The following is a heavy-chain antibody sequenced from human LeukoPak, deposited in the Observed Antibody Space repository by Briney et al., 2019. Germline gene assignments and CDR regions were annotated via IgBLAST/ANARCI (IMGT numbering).Heavy chain of an antibody. V-gene: IGHV3-23*01. J-gene: IGHJ4*03. CDR3: AKDRDCSGGSCYSDY. Sequence: GASLRLSCAASGFTFSSYAMSWVRQAPGKGLEWVSAISGSGGSTYYADSVKGRFTISRDNSKNTLYLQMNSLRAEDTAVYYCAKDRDCSGGSCYSDYWGQGTLVTVPS. CDR1: GFTFSSYA. D-gene: IGHD2-15*01. CDR2: ISGSGGST.